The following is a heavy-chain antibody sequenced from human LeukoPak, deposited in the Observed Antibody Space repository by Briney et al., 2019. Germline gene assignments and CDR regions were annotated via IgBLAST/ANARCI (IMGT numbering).Heavy chain of an antibody. V-gene: IGHV1-46*01. J-gene: IGHJ6*03. Sequence: ASVKVSCKASGYTFTSYYMHWVRQAPGQGLEWMGIINPSGGSTSYAQKFQGRVTMTRDTSTSTAYMELRSLRSDDTAVYYCARGGRARDYYYYYYMDVWGKGTTVTVSS. CDR1: GYTFTSYY. CDR2: INPSGGST. D-gene: IGHD3-16*01. CDR3: ARGGRARDYYYYYYMDV.